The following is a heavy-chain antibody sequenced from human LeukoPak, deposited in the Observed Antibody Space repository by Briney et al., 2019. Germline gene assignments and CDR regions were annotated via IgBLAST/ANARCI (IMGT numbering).Heavy chain of an antibody. Sequence: ASVKVSCKASGYTFTGYYMHWVRQAPGQGLEWMGWISAYNGNTNYAQKLQGRVTMTTDTSTSTAYMELRSLRSDDTAVYYCATRLVAATPSYFDYWGQGTLVTVSS. V-gene: IGHV1-18*04. J-gene: IGHJ4*02. CDR3: ATRLVAATPSYFDY. CDR1: GYTFTGYY. D-gene: IGHD2-15*01. CDR2: ISAYNGNT.